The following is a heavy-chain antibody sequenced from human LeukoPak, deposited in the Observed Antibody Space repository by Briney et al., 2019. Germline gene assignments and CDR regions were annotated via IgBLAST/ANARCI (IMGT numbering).Heavy chain of an antibody. J-gene: IGHJ4*02. V-gene: IGHV3-23*01. Sequence: PGGSLRLSCAASGFTLSSYAMSWVRQAPGKGLEWVSGISGSGGSTYYSDSVKGRFTISRDISKNTLYLQMNSLRAEDTAVYYCAKGGTYYYDTSGYFFDYWGQGTLVTVSS. CDR2: ISGSGGST. CDR1: GFTLSSYA. CDR3: AKGGTYYYDTSGYFFDY. D-gene: IGHD3-22*01.